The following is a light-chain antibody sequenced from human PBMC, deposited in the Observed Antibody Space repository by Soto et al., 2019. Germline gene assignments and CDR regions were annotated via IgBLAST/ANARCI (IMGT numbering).Light chain of an antibody. V-gene: IGKV2-28*01. CDR2: LRS. Sequence: DIVITQSPLSLPVTPGEPASISCRSSQSLLHSNGYNYLDWYLQKPGQSPQLLIYLRSNRASGVPDRFSGSGSGTDFTLKISRVEAEDVGVYYCMQALQTPRTFGQGTKLEIK. CDR3: MQALQTPRT. J-gene: IGKJ1*01. CDR1: QSLLHSNGYNY.